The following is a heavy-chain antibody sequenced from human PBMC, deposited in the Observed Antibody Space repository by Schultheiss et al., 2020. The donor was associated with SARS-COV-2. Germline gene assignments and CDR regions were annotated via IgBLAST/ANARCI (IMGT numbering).Heavy chain of an antibody. J-gene: IGHJ5*02. Sequence: SQTLSLTCAVYGGSFSGYYWSWIRQPPGKGLEWIGEINHSGSTNYNPSLKSRVTISVDKSKNQFSLKVSSVTAADTAVYYCAGVYGDQGGFDPWGQGTLVTVSS. CDR2: INHSGST. CDR1: GGSFSGYY. D-gene: IGHD4-17*01. V-gene: IGHV4-34*01. CDR3: AGVYGDQGGFDP.